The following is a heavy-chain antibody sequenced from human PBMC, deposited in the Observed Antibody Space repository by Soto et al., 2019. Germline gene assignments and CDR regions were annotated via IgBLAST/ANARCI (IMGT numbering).Heavy chain of an antibody. CDR2: INPSGGST. CDR1: EYTFTDYY. CDR3: ATAAYSTSWYDF. Sequence: QVQLVQAGAEVKKPGASVKLSCKSSEYTFTDYYIHWVRQAPGQWLEWMGLINPSGGSTSYAQKFQGRVTMTSDTSTSTVYMELSSLRSEDTAVYYCATAAYSTSWYDFWGQGTLVTVSS. D-gene: IGHD6-13*01. V-gene: IGHV1-46*01. J-gene: IGHJ5*01.